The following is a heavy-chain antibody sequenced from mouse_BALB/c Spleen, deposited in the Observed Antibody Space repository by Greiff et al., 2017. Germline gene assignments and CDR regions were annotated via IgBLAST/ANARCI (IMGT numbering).Heavy chain of an antibody. J-gene: IGHJ4*01. CDR2: IDPANGNT. D-gene: IGHD1-1*01. CDR1: GFNIKDTY. V-gene: IGHV14-3*02. Sequence: EVQLQESGAELVKPGASVKLSCTASGFNIKDTYMHWVKQRPEQGLEWIGRIDPANGNTKYDPKFQGKATITADTSSNTAYLQLSSLTSEDTAVYYCASQSSYGAMDYWGQGTSVTVSS. CDR3: ASQSSYGAMDY.